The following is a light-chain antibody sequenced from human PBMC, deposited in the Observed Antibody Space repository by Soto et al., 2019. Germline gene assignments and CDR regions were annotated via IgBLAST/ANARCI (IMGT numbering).Light chain of an antibody. V-gene: IGKV3-20*01. CDR3: QQYRSSPPYT. J-gene: IGKJ2*01. CDR2: GTS. Sequence: EIVLTQSPGTLSLSPGERATLSCRASQSVSSSSFAWYQQKPGQAPRLLIYGTSSRATGIPDRFSGSGSGTDFPLTISRLEHEDFAVYYCQQYRSSPPYTFGQGTKLEIK. CDR1: QSVSSSS.